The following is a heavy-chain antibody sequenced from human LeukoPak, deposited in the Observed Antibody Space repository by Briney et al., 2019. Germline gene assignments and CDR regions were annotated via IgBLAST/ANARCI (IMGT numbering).Heavy chain of an antibody. J-gene: IGHJ4*02. Sequence: GGSLRLSCAASGFTFSSYSMNWVRQAPGKGLEWVSSISSSSSYIYYADSVKGRFTISRDDAKNSLYLQMNSLRAEDTAVYYCASSVAAAGRALDYWGQGTLVTVSS. V-gene: IGHV3-21*01. CDR1: GFTFSSYS. D-gene: IGHD6-13*01. CDR3: ASSVAAAGRALDY. CDR2: ISSSSSYI.